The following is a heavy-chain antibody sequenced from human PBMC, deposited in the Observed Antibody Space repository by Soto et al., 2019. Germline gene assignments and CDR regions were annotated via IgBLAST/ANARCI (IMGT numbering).Heavy chain of an antibody. Sequence: GSLRLSCAASGFTFSDYYMNWIRQAPGQGLEWLSFINPRGETRYIADSIRGRFTFSRDNARRSLYVQMNSLRAEDTAVYYCARSGLPLIEILDYWGHGTLVTVSS. D-gene: IGHD1-1*01. V-gene: IGHV3-11*01. CDR1: GFTFSDYY. CDR3: ARSGLPLIEILDY. CDR2: INPRGETR. J-gene: IGHJ4*01.